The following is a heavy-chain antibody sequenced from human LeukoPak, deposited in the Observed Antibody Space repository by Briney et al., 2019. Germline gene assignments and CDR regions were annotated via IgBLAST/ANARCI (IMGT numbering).Heavy chain of an antibody. V-gene: IGHV1-2*02. Sequence: ASVKVSCKASGYTFTGYYMHWVRQAPGQGLEWMGWINPNSGGTNYAQKFQGRVTMTRDTSISTAYMEPSRLRSDDTAVYYCARVAYYYDSSGHDAFDIWGQGTMVTVSS. D-gene: IGHD3-22*01. CDR2: INPNSGGT. CDR3: ARVAYYYDSSGHDAFDI. CDR1: GYTFTGYY. J-gene: IGHJ3*02.